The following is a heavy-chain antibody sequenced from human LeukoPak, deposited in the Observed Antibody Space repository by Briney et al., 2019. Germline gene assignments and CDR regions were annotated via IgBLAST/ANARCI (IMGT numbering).Heavy chain of an antibody. V-gene: IGHV1-2*02. CDR3: ARGVYSNYLSAFDI. Sequence: ASVTVSCTASGYTFSGYYMHWVRQAPGQGLEWMGWINPNIGGTNSAQKFQGRVTMTRDTSISTAYMELSRLRSDDTAVYYCARGVYSNYLSAFDIWGQGTMVTVSS. CDR2: INPNIGGT. CDR1: GYTFSGYY. J-gene: IGHJ3*02. D-gene: IGHD4-11*01.